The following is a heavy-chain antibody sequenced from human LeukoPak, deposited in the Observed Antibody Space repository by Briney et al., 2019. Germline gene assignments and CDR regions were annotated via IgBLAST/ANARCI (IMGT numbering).Heavy chain of an antibody. J-gene: IGHJ4*02. Sequence: SVKVSCKASGGTFSSYAISWVRRAPGQGLEWMGRIIPILGIANYAQKFQGRVTITADKSTSTAYMELSSLRSEDTAVYYCARDPNSSGYFGDYWGQGTLVTVSS. CDR3: ARDPNSSGYFGDY. V-gene: IGHV1-69*04. CDR2: IIPILGIA. CDR1: GGTFSSYA. D-gene: IGHD3-22*01.